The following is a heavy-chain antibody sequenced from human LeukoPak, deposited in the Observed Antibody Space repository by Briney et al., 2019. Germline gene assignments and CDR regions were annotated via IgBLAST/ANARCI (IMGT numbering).Heavy chain of an antibody. CDR2: ISGSGDST. D-gene: IGHD3-22*01. Sequence: GGSLRLSCAASGFTISSYAMSWVRQAPGKGLEWVSAISGSGDSTYYADSVKGRFTISRDNSKNTLYLQMNTLRAEDTALYYCAKADSRTYYSTFLFDFWGQGTLVTVSS. CDR1: GFTISSYA. J-gene: IGHJ4*02. CDR3: AKADSRTYYSTFLFDF. V-gene: IGHV3-23*01.